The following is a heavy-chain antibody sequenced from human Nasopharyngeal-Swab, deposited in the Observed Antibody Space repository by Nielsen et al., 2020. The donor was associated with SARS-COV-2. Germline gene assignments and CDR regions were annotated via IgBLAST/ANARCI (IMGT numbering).Heavy chain of an antibody. J-gene: IGHJ4*02. CDR1: GFTFDDYA. Sequence: GGSLRLSCAASGFTFDDYAMHWVRQAPGKGLEWVSGISWNSGSIGYADSVKGRFTISRDTSKNTLYLQMNSLRAEDAAVYYCAREKRDYYDSSGAFDYWGQGTLVTVSS. CDR3: AREKRDYYDSSGAFDY. V-gene: IGHV3-9*01. CDR2: ISWNSGSI. D-gene: IGHD3-22*01.